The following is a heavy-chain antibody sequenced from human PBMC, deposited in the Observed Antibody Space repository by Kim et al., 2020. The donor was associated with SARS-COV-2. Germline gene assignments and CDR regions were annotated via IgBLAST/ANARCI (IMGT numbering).Heavy chain of an antibody. CDR3: ARDGLLSTLCFDL. CDR1: GGSIKNPSYS. CDR2: TLYSGST. D-gene: IGHD1-26*01. Sequence: SETLSLTCTVSGGSIKNPSYSWSWIRQPPGKGLEFVGYTLYSGSTKYSPSLQSRVTISVDTSKNQFSLKLTSVTAAASAVYYCARDGLLSTLCFDLWGQGTKVVVSS. V-gene: IGHV4-61*01. J-gene: IGHJ3*01.